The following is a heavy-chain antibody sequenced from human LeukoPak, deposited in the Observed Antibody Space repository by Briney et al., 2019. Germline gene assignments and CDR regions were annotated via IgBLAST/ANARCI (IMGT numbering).Heavy chain of an antibody. CDR2: ISTSSSYI. Sequence: PGGSLRLSCAASGFTFSTYSMNWVRHAPGKGLEWVAFISTSSSYIYYADSVKGRLTISRDNAKKSVYLQMNSLRVEDTAVYYCARAYSERYGLGYYYMDVWGKGTTVTISS. V-gene: IGHV3-21*01. D-gene: IGHD1-26*01. CDR3: ARAYSERYGLGYYYMDV. J-gene: IGHJ6*03. CDR1: GFTFSTYS.